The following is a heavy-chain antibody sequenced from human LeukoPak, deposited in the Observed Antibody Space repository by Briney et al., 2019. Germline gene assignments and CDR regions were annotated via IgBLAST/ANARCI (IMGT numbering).Heavy chain of an antibody. Sequence: GGSLRLSCVASGFTFSNAWMNWVRQAPGKGLEWVGRFKSKTDGGTTDYAAPVKGRFTISRDDPKNTLYLQMNSLKTEDTGVYYCTTERRFGECFDYWGPGTLVTVSS. D-gene: IGHD3-10*01. CDR2: FKSKTDGGTT. V-gene: IGHV3-15*01. CDR3: TTERRFGECFDY. J-gene: IGHJ4*02. CDR1: GFTFSNAW.